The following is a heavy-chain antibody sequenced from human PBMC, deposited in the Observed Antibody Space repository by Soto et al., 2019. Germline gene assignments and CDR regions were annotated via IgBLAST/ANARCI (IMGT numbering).Heavy chain of an antibody. CDR3: ATYDVDTAMDH. CDR2: IYYSGRT. D-gene: IGHD5-18*01. CDR1: SGSISLYY. V-gene: IGHV4-59*08. J-gene: IGHJ4*02. Sequence: QVQLQESGPGLVKPSETLSLTCTVSSGSISLYYWTWIRQPPGKGLEWIGYIYYSGRTNYNPSLKSRVTMSIDTSKNLFSLKLNSVTAADTAVYYCATYDVDTAMDHWGQGTLVTVSS.